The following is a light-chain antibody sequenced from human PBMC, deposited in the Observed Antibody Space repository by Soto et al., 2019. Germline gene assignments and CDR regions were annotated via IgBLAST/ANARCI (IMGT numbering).Light chain of an antibody. CDR2: AAS. J-gene: IGKJ1*01. Sequence: DIQMTQSPSAMSASVGDRVTITCRASQDINNYLVWFQQKPGTVPKRLIYAASSLQSGVPSRFSGSRSGTEFTLTISSLQPDDFATYYCQQYNISPWTFGQGTKVDIK. V-gene: IGKV1-17*03. CDR1: QDINNY. CDR3: QQYNISPWT.